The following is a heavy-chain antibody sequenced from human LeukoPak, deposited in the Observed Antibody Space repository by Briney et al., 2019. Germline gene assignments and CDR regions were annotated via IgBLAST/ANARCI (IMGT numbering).Heavy chain of an antibody. CDR1: GGSISSGSYY. D-gene: IGHD2-21*02. Sequence: TWETLSLTCTVSGGSISSGSYYWSWIRQPAGKGLEWIGRIYTSGSTNYNPSLKSRVTISVDTSKNQFSLKLNSVTAADTAMYYCAKSDRYGLIDYLGQGTLVTVSS. CDR3: AKSDRYGLIDY. CDR2: IYTSGST. V-gene: IGHV4-61*02. J-gene: IGHJ4*02.